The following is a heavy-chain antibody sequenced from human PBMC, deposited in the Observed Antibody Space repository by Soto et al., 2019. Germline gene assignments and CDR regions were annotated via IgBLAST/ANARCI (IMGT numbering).Heavy chain of an antibody. J-gene: IGHJ6*03. CDR3: AATWGGPEYYYFYMDV. CDR2: IYYNGST. D-gene: IGHD3-16*01. V-gene: IGHV4-59*01. CDR1: GGSITSYY. Sequence: SETLSLTCTVSGGSITSYYWSWIRQPPGKGLEWIGYIYYNGSTNYNPSLKSRITISVDTSKDQFSLRLSSVTAADRAVYYCAATWGGPEYYYFYMDVWGKGTTVTVSS.